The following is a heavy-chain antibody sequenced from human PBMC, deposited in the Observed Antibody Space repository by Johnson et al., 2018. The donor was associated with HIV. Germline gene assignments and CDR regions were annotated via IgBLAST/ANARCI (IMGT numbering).Heavy chain of an antibody. D-gene: IGHD2-21*01. CDR2: ISYDGSNK. V-gene: IGHV3-30*14. CDR1: GFTFSSYA. CDR3: ARARARVTFDI. J-gene: IGHJ3*02. Sequence: QEKLVESGGGVVQPGRSLRLSCAASGFTFSSYAIHWVRQAPGKGLEWVAIISYDGSNKYYADSVKGRFTISRDNSKNTLYLQMNSLRAEDTAVYYCARARARVTFDIWGQGTMVTVSS.